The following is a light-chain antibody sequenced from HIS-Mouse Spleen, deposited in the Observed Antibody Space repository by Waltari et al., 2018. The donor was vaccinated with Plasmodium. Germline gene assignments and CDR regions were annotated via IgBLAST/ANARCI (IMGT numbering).Light chain of an antibody. CDR3: QQYDNFPYT. CDR2: DAS. CDR1: QGISSY. J-gene: IGKJ2*01. Sequence: WMTPSSSLLSASSGDRVTTSCQRSQGISSYLDWYQQKPGKAPKLLIYDASTLERGVPSRFSGSGSGTDFTLTISSLQSEDFATYYCQQYDNFPYTFGQGTKLEIK. V-gene: IGKV1D-8*02.